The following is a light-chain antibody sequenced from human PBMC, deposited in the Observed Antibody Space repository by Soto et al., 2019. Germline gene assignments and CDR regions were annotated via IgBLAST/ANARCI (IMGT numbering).Light chain of an antibody. Sequence: DIHLTQSPSTLSASVGDRVTITCRASQSISSWLAWYQQKPGKAPKLLIYKASTLESGVPSRFSGRGSGTEFTITISSLQPDDFATYYCQHWVDYMWTFGQGTKVEIK. J-gene: IGKJ1*01. V-gene: IGKV1-5*03. CDR3: QHWVDYMWT. CDR1: QSISSW. CDR2: KAS.